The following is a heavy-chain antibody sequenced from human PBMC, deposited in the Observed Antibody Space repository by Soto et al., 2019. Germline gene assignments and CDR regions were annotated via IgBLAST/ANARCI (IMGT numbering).Heavy chain of an antibody. Sequence: ASVKVSCKASGYSFTQYAIHWVRQAPGRSLEWLGWIHPANGNTKYSQKFQDRVTITRDTSASTAYMELSSLRSEDTAVYYCARVYCSTTTCYGYYAMDVWGQGTTVTVSS. J-gene: IGHJ6*02. CDR3: ARVYCSTTTCYGYYAMDV. D-gene: IGHD2-2*01. CDR2: IHPANGNT. CDR1: GYSFTQYA. V-gene: IGHV1-3*01.